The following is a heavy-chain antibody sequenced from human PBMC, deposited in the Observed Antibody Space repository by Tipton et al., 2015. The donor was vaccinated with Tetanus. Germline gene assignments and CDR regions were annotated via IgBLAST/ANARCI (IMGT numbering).Heavy chain of an antibody. CDR2: IKQDGSEK. CDR3: ARYQLLSILDY. J-gene: IGHJ4*02. Sequence: SLRLSCAASGFTFSGYWMSWVRQAPGKGLEWVANIKQDGSEKYYVDSVKGRFTISRDNAKNSLYLQMNSLRAEDTAVYYCARYQLLSILDYWGQGTLVTVSS. D-gene: IGHD2-2*01. CDR1: GFTFSGYW. V-gene: IGHV3-7*03.